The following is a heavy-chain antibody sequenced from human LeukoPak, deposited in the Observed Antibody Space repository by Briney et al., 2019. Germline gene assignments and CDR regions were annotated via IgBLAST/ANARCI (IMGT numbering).Heavy chain of an antibody. J-gene: IGHJ5*02. Sequence: SETLSLTCTVSGGSISSYYWSWIRQPPGKGLEYIGYIYYSGSTNYNPSLKSRLTISVDTSKNQFSLKLSSVTAADTAVYYCARERSYCSGGSCYSHTYNWFDPWGQGTLVTVSS. CDR2: IYYSGST. CDR1: GGSISSYY. D-gene: IGHD2-15*01. CDR3: ARERSYCSGGSCYSHTYNWFDP. V-gene: IGHV4-59*01.